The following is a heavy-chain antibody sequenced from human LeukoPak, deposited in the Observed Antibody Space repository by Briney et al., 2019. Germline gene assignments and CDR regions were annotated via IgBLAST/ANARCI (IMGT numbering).Heavy chain of an antibody. V-gene: IGHV4-59*08. J-gene: IGHJ4*02. Sequence: PSETLSLTCTVSGGSISSYYWSWIRQPPGKGLEWIGYIYYSGSTNYNPSLKSRVTISVDTSKNQFSLKLSSVTAADTAVYYCARLMPSGSYYLYLDYWGQGTLVTVSS. CDR1: GGSISSYY. D-gene: IGHD1-26*01. CDR2: IYYSGST. CDR3: ARLMPSGSYYLYLDY.